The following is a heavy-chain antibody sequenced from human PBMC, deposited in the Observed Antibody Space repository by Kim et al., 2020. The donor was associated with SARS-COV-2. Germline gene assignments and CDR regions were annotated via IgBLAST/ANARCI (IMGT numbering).Heavy chain of an antibody. Sequence: NPYLQSRVTISVDTSKNQFSLKLSSVTAADTAVYYCARSWSSSWYGAFDIWGQGTRVTVSS. CDR3: ARSWSSSWYGAFDI. D-gene: IGHD6-13*01. V-gene: IGHV4-59*01. J-gene: IGHJ3*02.